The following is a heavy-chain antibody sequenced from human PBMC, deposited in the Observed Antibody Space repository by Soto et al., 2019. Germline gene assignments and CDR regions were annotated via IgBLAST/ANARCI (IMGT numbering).Heavy chain of an antibody. CDR2: ISYSGST. CDR1: GGSISSYY. V-gene: IGHV4-59*01. CDR3: ARALWGRGNWFDP. J-gene: IGHJ5*02. D-gene: IGHD3-16*01. Sequence: SETLSLTCTVSGGSISSYYWSWIRQSPEKGLEYIGYISYSGSTNYNPSLKNRVTISVDTSKNQFSLKLSSVTAADTAVYYCARALWGRGNWFDPWGQGTLVTVSS.